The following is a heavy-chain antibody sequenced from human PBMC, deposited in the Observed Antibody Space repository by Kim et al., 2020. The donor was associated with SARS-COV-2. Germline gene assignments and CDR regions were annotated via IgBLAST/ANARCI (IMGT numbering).Heavy chain of an antibody. J-gene: IGHJ1*01. CDR1: GFTFSSYG. D-gene: IGHD3-10*01. Sequence: GGSLRLSCAASGFTFSSYGMHWVRQAPGKGLEWVAVIWYDGSNKYYADSVKGRFTISRDNSKNTLYLQMNSLRAEDTAVYYCARDNRFGESEYFQHWGQGTLVTVSS. CDR2: IWYDGSNK. CDR3: ARDNRFGESEYFQH. V-gene: IGHV3-33*01.